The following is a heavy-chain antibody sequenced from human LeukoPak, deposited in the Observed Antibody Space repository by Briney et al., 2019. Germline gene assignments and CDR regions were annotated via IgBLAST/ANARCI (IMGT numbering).Heavy chain of an antibody. V-gene: IGHV4-59*01. CDR1: GGSISTYY. CDR2: IYYSGST. J-gene: IGHJ4*02. CDR3: ARSFSPNYYDLLDY. Sequence: SETLPLTCTVSGGSISTYYWSWIRQPPGKGLEWIGYIYYSGSTNYNPSLKSRVTISLDTSKNQFSLKLNSVTAADTAMYYCARSFSPNYYDLLDYWGQGTLVTVSS. D-gene: IGHD3-22*01.